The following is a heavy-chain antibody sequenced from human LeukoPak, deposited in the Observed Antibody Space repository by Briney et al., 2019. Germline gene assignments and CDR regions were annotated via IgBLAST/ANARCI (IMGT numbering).Heavy chain of an antibody. CDR1: GGSISSSSYY. D-gene: IGHD7-27*01. CDR2: ISGSGGST. Sequence: ETLSLTCTVSGGSISSSSYYWGWIRQPPGKGLEWVSAISGSGGSTYYADSVKGRFTISRDNSKNTLYLQMNSLRVEDTAVYYCAKDLTGDGPWGQGTLVTVSS. CDR3: AKDLTGDGP. J-gene: IGHJ4*02. V-gene: IGHV3-23*01.